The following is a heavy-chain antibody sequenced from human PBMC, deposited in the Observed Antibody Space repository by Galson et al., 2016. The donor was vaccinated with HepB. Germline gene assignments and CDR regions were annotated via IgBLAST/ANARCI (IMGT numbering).Heavy chain of an antibody. CDR1: GFTLSNSA. Sequence: SLRLSCAASGFTLSNSAMSWVRQAPGKGLEWVSAMSDSGVSTYYADSVKGRFTISRDNSKNTLYLQMNSLGAEDTAIYYCAVRYSSIWYFQHWGRGTLVSVSS. V-gene: IGHV3-23*01. D-gene: IGHD6-13*01. CDR3: AVRYSSIWYFQH. J-gene: IGHJ1*01. CDR2: MSDSGVST.